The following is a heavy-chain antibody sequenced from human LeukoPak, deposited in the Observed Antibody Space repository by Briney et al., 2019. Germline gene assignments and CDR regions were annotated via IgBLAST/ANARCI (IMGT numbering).Heavy chain of an antibody. V-gene: IGHV1-2*02. CDR3: ARDRHWNQGNFDY. CDR1: GYTITGYY. Sequence: SVKVSCKASGYTITGYYIHWVRQAPGQGLEWMGWINPNSGDTNYAQKFQGRVTMTRDTSINTAFMELSRLRSDDTAVYYCARDRHWNQGNFDYWGQGTLVTVSS. CDR2: INPNSGDT. D-gene: IGHD1-1*01. J-gene: IGHJ4*02.